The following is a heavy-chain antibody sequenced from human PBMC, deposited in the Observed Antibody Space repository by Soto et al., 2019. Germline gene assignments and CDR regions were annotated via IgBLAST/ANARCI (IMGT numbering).Heavy chain of an antibody. J-gene: IGHJ6*02. CDR3: AREGVSSSWYNYYGMDV. CDR1: GGSISSYY. Sequence: SKTLSLTCTVSGGSISSYYWSWIRQPPGKGLEWIGYIYYSGSTNYNPSLKSRVTISVDTSKNQFSLKLSSVTAAGTAVYYCAREGVSSSWYNYYGMDVWGQGTTVTVSS. CDR2: IYYSGST. D-gene: IGHD6-13*01. V-gene: IGHV4-59*01.